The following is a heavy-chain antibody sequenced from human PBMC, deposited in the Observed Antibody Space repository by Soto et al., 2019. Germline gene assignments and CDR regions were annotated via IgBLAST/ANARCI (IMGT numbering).Heavy chain of an antibody. D-gene: IGHD3-3*01. CDR1: GFSLTTSGVG. CDR3: AHRVLRTVFGLVTTTAIYFDF. V-gene: IGHV2-5*02. J-gene: IGHJ4*02. CDR2: IYWDDDK. Sequence: QITLNESGPTQVKPRQTLTLTCTFSGFSLTTSGVGVGWIRQSPGKAPEWLALIYWDDDKRYSPSLKSRLTIPKETSKNQVVLTMDDLDPADTATYYCAHRVLRTVFGLVTTTAIYFDFWGQGTPVAVSS.